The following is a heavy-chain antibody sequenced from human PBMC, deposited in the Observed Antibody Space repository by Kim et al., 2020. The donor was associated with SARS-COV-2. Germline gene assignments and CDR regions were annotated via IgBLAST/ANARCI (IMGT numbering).Heavy chain of an antibody. CDR2: ISSSSSDT. J-gene: IGHJ1*01. CDR3: ARDSGDIVGATAAEYFQH. Sequence: GGSLRLSCAASGFNFSDYYMSWVRQAPGKGLEWVSFISSSSSDTNYADSVKGRFTISRDNATNSLYLQMNSLRAEDTAVYYCARDSGDIVGATAAEYFQHWGQGTLVTVSS. D-gene: IGHD1-26*01. CDR1: GFNFSDYY. V-gene: IGHV3-11*06.